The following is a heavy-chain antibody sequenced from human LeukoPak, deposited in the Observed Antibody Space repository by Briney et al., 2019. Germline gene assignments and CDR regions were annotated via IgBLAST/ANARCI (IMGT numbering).Heavy chain of an antibody. CDR1: GLTVSSNY. CDR3: ARDIGGYDSGDY. Sequence: PGGSLRLSCAASGLTVSSNYMSWARQAPGKGLEWVSVIYSGGSTYYAAGVKRRFTISRDNSKNTLYHQMNSLRAEDTAVYYCARDIGGYDSGDYWGQGTLVTVSS. D-gene: IGHD5-12*01. CDR2: IYSGGST. V-gene: IGHV3-53*01. J-gene: IGHJ4*02.